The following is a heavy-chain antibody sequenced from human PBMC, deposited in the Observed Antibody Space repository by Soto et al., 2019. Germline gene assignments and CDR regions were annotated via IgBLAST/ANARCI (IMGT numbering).Heavy chain of an antibody. D-gene: IGHD6-13*01. CDR2: ISSSSSTI. V-gene: IGHV3-48*02. CDR3: ARDSSSWPRKGYYYYGMDV. CDR1: GFTFSSYS. J-gene: IGHJ6*02. Sequence: GGSLRLSCAASGFTFSSYSMNWVRQAPGKGLEWVSSISSSSSTIYYADSVKGRFTISRDNAKNSLYLQMNSLRDEDTAVYYCARDSSSWPRKGYYYYGMDVWGQGTTVTVSS.